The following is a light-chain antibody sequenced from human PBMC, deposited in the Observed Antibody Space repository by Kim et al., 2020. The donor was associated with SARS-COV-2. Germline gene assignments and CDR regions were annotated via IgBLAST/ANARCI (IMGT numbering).Light chain of an antibody. Sequence: PGERAPLACRASQSVSSSYLAWYQKRPGQAPRLLIYGASSRATGIPDRFSGSGSGTDFTLTISRLEPEDFAVYYCQQYGSSPRYTFGQGTKLEI. V-gene: IGKV3-20*01. CDR2: GAS. CDR1: QSVSSSY. J-gene: IGKJ2*01. CDR3: QQYGSSPRYT.